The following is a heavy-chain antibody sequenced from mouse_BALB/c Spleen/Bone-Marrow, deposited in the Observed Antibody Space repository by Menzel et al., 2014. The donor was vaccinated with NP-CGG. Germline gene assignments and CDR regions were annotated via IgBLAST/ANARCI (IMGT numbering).Heavy chain of an antibody. V-gene: IGHV2-6-7*01. Sequence: VQLQQSGPGLVAPSQSLSITCTVSGFSLTGYGVSWVRQSPGKGLEWLGMIWGDGSTDYNSALKSRLSISKDNYKSQVFLKMNRLQTDDTARYYCARDSLQSTRALDYWGQGTPVTVSS. CDR3: ARDSLQSTRALDY. D-gene: IGHD6-2*01. J-gene: IGHJ4*01. CDR2: IWGDGST. CDR1: GFSLTGYG.